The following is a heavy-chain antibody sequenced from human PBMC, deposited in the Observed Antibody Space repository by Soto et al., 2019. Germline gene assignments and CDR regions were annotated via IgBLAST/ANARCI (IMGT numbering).Heavy chain of an antibody. J-gene: IGHJ6*03. CDR1: GFTFSSYS. V-gene: IGHV3-21*01. CDR3: AREYYDILTGYYTYYYYYMDV. CDR2: ISSSSSYI. D-gene: IGHD3-9*01. Sequence: GGSLRLSCAASGFTFSSYSMNWVRQAPGKGLEWVSSISSSSSYIYYADSVKGRFTISRDNAKNSLYLQMNSLRAEDTAVYYCAREYYDILTGYYTYYYYYMDVWGKGTTVTVSS.